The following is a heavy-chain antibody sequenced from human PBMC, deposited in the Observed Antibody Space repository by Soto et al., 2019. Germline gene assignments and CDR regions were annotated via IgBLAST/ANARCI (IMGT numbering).Heavy chain of an antibody. Sequence: QVQLVQSGAEVKKPGSSVKVSCKASGGTFSSYTISWVRQAPGHVLDWMGRIIPILGIANYAQKFQGRVTITAAKSTSTADMELSSLRSEDTSVYYCAGGSYAAAGGYYGSGSYDNSWFDPWGQGTLGTVSS. J-gene: IGHJ5*02. CDR2: IIPILGIA. CDR1: GGTFSSYT. D-gene: IGHD3-10*01. V-gene: IGHV1-69*02. CDR3: AGGSYAAAGGYYGSGSYDNSWFDP.